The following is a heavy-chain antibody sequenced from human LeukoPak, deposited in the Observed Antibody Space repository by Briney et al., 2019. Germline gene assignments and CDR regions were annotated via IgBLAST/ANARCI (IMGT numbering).Heavy chain of an antibody. CDR3: ARDGYSGSDAL. CDR1: GGSISSYY. CDR2: IYHSGST. V-gene: IGHV4-59*01. J-gene: IGHJ4*02. Sequence: SETLSLTCTVSGGSISSYYWSWIRQPPGKGLEWIGYIYHSGSTKYNPSLKSRVTISVDTSQNQFSLKLSSVTAADTAVYYCARDGYSGSDALWGQGTLVTVSS. D-gene: IGHD5-12*01.